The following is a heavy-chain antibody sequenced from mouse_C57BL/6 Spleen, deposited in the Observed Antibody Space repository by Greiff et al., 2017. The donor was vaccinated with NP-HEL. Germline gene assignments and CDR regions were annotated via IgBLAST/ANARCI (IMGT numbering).Heavy chain of an antibody. CDR2: IYPRSGNT. CDR3: AREGSTVVKDYYAMDY. J-gene: IGHJ4*01. CDR1: GYTFTSYG. Sequence: QVQLQQSGAELARPGASVKLSCKASGYTFTSYGISWVKQRTGQGLEWIGEIYPRSGNTYYNEKFKGKATLTADKSSSTAYMELRSLTSEDSAVYFCAREGSTVVKDYYAMDYWGQGTSVTVSS. V-gene: IGHV1-81*01. D-gene: IGHD1-1*01.